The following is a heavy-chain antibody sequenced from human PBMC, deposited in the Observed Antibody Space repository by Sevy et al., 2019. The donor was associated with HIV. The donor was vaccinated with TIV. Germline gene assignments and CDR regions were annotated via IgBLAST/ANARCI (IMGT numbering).Heavy chain of an antibody. CDR2: TKEDGSEK. Sequence: GGSLRLSCAASGFTFRNYWMSWVRQAPGKGLEWVANTKEDGSEKYYVDSVKGRFTISRDNAKNSLYLQMNSLRAEATAVYYCARDRTWNDFYYNYGMDVWGQGTTVTVSS. CDR3: ARDRTWNDFYYNYGMDV. V-gene: IGHV3-7*01. D-gene: IGHD1-1*01. CDR1: GFTFRNYW. J-gene: IGHJ6*02.